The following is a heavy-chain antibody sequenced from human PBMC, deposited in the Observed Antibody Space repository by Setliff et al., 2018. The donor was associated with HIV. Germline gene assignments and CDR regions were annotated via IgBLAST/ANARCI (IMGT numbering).Heavy chain of an antibody. CDR2: IAPSSGGI. J-gene: IGHJ4*02. V-gene: IGHV1-46*01. CDR3: AREFPGGTKGFDY. CDR1: GYKFTSYY. D-gene: IGHD1-1*01. Sequence: ASVKVSCKASGYKFTSYYIHWVRQAPGQGLEWMGRIAPSSGGIHYAQKFQDRVTMTRDTSTSTVYMDLSRLRSEDTAVYYCAREFPGGTKGFDYWGQGTLVTVSS.